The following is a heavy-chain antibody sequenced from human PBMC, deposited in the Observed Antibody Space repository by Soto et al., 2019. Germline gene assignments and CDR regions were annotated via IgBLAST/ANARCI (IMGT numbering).Heavy chain of an antibody. CDR2: TSYDGSNN. CDR3: ARWGTTGGVAV. Sequence: QVQLVESGGGVVQPGTSLRLSCVGSGFTFRSYVIHWVRQAPGKGLEWVALTSYDGSNNFYGDSVNGRFTISRHNSRNTVEMQMDSLRFDDTALYYCARWGTTGGVAVCGQGTLVSVSS. V-gene: IGHV3-33*05. D-gene: IGHD3-16*01. CDR1: GFTFRSYV. J-gene: IGHJ4*02.